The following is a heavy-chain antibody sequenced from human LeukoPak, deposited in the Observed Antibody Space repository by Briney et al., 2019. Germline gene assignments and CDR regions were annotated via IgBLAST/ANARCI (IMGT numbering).Heavy chain of an antibody. Sequence: ASVTVSCKASGYPFTWYGFTWVRQAPGQGLEWMGWLNPNSGDTNYAQKFQGRVSMTRDSSISTAYMDLSDLRSDDTAVYSCARGRNIEMTTMSGGSDYWGQGTLVTVSS. CDR3: ARGRNIEMTTMSGGSDY. J-gene: IGHJ4*02. V-gene: IGHV1-2*02. CDR1: GYPFTWYG. CDR2: LNPNSGDT. D-gene: IGHD5-24*01.